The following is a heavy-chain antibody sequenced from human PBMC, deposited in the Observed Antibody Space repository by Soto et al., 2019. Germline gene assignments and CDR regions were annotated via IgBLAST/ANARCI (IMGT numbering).Heavy chain of an antibody. CDR1: GYNFTNYW. V-gene: IGHV5-51*01. D-gene: IGHD2-15*01. CDR2: VFPGDSDT. J-gene: IGHJ4*02. CDR3: TTRNLYCSGDDCYATNAFDF. Sequence: PGESLRISCKVTGYNFTNYWVAWVRQMPGKGLEWMGIVFPGDSDTRYNPSFHGQDTVTADHTTGTDILKKTSLQAPDTATDEYTTRNLYCSGDDCYATNAFDFWGQGTKVTVSS.